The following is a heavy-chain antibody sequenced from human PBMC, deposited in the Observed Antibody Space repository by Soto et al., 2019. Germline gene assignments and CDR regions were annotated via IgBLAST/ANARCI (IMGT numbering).Heavy chain of an antibody. Sequence: ASVKVSCKASGYTFAIYYIHWVRQAPGQGLEWMGIINPSGGSTNYAQKFQGRVTMTRDTSTSTVDMELSSLTSEDTAFYYCSRLLVPYCGGDCYSGFDYWGQGTLVTVSS. CDR2: INPSGGST. J-gene: IGHJ4*02. CDR1: GYTFAIYY. D-gene: IGHD2-21*02. CDR3: SRLLVPYCGGDCYSGFDY. V-gene: IGHV1-46*01.